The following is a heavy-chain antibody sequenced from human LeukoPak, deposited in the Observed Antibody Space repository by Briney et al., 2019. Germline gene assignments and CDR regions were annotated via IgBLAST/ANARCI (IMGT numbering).Heavy chain of an antibody. CDR3: ARISQSSGGFYY. D-gene: IGHD2-15*01. CDR1: GGSISNSGGFY. V-gene: IGHV4-31*02. Sequence: SETLSLTCTVSGGSISNSGGFYWSWIRQHPGDGLEWIGFISYRGSTYYNPSLKSRVSMSVDTSRRQFSLRLTSVTDEDTAVYYCARISQSSGGFYYWGQGTLVTVSS. J-gene: IGHJ4*02. CDR2: ISYRGST.